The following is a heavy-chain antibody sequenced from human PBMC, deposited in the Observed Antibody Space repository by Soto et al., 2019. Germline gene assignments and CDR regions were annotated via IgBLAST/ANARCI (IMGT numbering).Heavy chain of an antibody. CDR3: ATPPIASITIFPGKTPPNWFDP. Sequence: QVQLQQWGAGLLKPSETLSLTCAVYGGSFIGYYWSWIRQPPGNGRQWMGEINHSGSTNYNPSLKGRVTISVDTSKYKFSLKLSSVTAADTAVYYCATPPIASITIFPGKTPPNWFDPWGQGTLVTVSS. CDR1: GGSFIGYY. J-gene: IGHJ5*02. CDR2: INHSGST. V-gene: IGHV4-34*01. D-gene: IGHD3-3*01.